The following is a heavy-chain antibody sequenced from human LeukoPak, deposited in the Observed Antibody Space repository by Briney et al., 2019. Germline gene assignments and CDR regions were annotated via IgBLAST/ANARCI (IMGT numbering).Heavy chain of an antibody. CDR2: INPNSGGT. J-gene: IGHJ4*02. V-gene: IGHV1-2*02. Sequence: ASVKVSCKASGYTFTGYYMHWVRQAPGQGLEWMGWINPNSGGTNYAQKFQGRVTMTRDTSISTAYMELSRLRSDDTAVYYCAREADYYDSSGSYSNYFDYWGQGTLVTVSS. D-gene: IGHD3-22*01. CDR1: GYTFTGYY. CDR3: AREADYYDSSGSYSNYFDY.